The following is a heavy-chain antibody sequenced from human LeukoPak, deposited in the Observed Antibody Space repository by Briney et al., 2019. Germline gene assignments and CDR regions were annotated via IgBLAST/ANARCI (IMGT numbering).Heavy chain of an antibody. Sequence: SVKVSCKASGGTFSCYAISWVRQAPGQGLEWMGRIIPIFGTANYAQKFQGRVTITTDESTSTAYMELSSLRSEDTAVYYCARDVIVVVTADAFDIWGQGTMVTVSS. J-gene: IGHJ3*02. D-gene: IGHD2-21*02. CDR3: ARDVIVVVTADAFDI. V-gene: IGHV1-69*05. CDR2: IIPIFGTA. CDR1: GGTFSCYA.